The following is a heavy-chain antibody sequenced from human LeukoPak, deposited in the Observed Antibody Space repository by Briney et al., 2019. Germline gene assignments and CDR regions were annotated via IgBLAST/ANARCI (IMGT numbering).Heavy chain of an antibody. D-gene: IGHD6-13*01. CDR3: ARAAAAGTRACYDY. Sequence: ASVKASCKASGYTFTGYYMHWVRQAPGQGLEWMGWINPNSGGTNYAQKFQGWVTMTRDTSISTAYMELSRLRSDDTAVYYCARAAAAGTRACYDYWGQGTLVTVSS. V-gene: IGHV1-2*04. CDR1: GYTFTGYY. J-gene: IGHJ4*02. CDR2: INPNSGGT.